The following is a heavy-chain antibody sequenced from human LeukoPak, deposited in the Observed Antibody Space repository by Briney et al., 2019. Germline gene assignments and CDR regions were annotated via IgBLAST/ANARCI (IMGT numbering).Heavy chain of an antibody. CDR2: IFSGGAT. V-gene: IGHV3-66*01. Sequence: PGGSLRLSCAASGFTVSSNDMTWVRQAPGKGLEWVSVIFSGGATYYADSVKGRFTISRDNSKNTVYLQVNSLRDEDTAVYYCARDLEAANTYYFDYWGQGTMVTVSS. J-gene: IGHJ4*02. CDR3: ARDLEAANTYYFDY. CDR1: GFTVSSND. D-gene: IGHD6-13*01.